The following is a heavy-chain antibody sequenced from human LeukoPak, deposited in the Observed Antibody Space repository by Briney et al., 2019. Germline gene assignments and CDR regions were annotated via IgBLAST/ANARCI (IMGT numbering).Heavy chain of an antibody. CDR2: IYPGDSDT. J-gene: IGHJ5*02. CDR3: ARRRYSSGWSVEDWFED. Sequence: GESRLLCGMCSGYSRLSYTLGGARQMPGKGLEWMGIIYPGDSDTRYGPSFQGQVTISADKSLSTAYREWCSMKASDTAMYYCARRRYSSGWSVEDWFEDRGEEGLVAVSS. V-gene: IGHV5-51*01. D-gene: IGHD6-19*01. CDR1: GYSRLSYT.